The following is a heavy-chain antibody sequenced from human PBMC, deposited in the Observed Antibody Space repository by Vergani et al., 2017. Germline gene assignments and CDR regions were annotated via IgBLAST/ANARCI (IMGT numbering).Heavy chain of an antibody. V-gene: IGHV4-38-2*02. J-gene: IGHJ4*01. CDR3: YTDYHDY. CDR2: KNDGGTA. D-gene: IGHD2-2*02. Sequence: QVQLQESGPGLVKPSETLSLTCTVSGYSISSGYYWGWIRQPPGKGLEWIGRIRSKNDGGTADYAAPLKGRFTISRDDSKDSAFLLVNNLKTEDTAVYFCYTDYHDYWGHGTLVTVSS. CDR1: GYSISSGYY.